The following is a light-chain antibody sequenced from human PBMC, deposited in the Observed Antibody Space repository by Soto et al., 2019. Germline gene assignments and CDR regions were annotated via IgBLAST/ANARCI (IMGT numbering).Light chain of an antibody. Sequence: QLVLTQPPSVSGAPGQRVTLSCTGSSSNIGAGYDVHWYQQLPGRAPKLLIYGNTNRPSGVPDRFSGSKSGTSASLAITGLQAEDEADYYCLSFDSSLSVVFGGGTKVTVL. V-gene: IGLV1-40*01. CDR1: SSNIGAGYD. J-gene: IGLJ2*01. CDR2: GNT. CDR3: LSFDSSLSVV.